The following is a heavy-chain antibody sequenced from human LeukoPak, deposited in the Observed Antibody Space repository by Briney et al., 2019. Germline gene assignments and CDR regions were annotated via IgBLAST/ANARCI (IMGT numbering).Heavy chain of an antibody. J-gene: IGHJ3*02. Sequence: PSETLSLTCTVSGGSISSSSYYWGWIRQPPGKGLEWIGSIYYSGSTYYNPSLKSRVTISVDTSKNQFSLKLSSVTAADTAVYYCARLSSYRVWYSSSWCDAFDIWGQGTMVTVSS. V-gene: IGHV4-39*07. CDR3: ARLSSYRVWYSSSWCDAFDI. CDR2: IYYSGST. CDR1: GGSISSSSYY. D-gene: IGHD6-13*01.